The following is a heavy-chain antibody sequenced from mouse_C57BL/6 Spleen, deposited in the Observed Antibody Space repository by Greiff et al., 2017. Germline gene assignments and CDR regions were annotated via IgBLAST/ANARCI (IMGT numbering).Heavy chain of an antibody. CDR2: IYPGSGST. J-gene: IGHJ4*01. D-gene: IGHD2-2*01. V-gene: IGHV1-55*01. CDR3: ARGGYGYDFAMDY. Sequence: QVQLQQSGAELVKPGASVKMSCKASGYTFTSYWITWVKQRPGQGLEWIGDIYPGSGSTNYNEKFKSKATLTVDTSSSTAYMQLSSLTSEDSAVYYCARGGYGYDFAMDYWGQGTSVTVSS. CDR1: GYTFTSYW.